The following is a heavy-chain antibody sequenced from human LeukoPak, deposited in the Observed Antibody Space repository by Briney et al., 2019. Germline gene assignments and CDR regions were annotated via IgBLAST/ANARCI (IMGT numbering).Heavy chain of an antibody. CDR3: AVCSTSCYPFQGALDI. V-gene: IGHV4-34*01. J-gene: IGHJ3*02. CDR2: INHSGST. Sequence: SETLSLTCAVYGGSFSGYYWSWIRQPPGKGLEWIGEINHSGSTNYNPSLKSRVTISVDTSKNQFSLKLSSVTAADTAVYYCAVCSTSCYPFQGALDIWGQGTMVTVSS. CDR1: GGSFSGYY. D-gene: IGHD2-2*01.